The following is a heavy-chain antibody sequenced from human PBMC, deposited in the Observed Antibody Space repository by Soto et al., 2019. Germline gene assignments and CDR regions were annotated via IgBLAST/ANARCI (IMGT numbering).Heavy chain of an antibody. D-gene: IGHD2-2*01. Sequence: QVQLQESGPGLVKPSQTLSLTCSVSGGSISSGNDYWNWIRQHPGKGLEWIGYISYSGSTYYNPSLKGRVTISVDTSNNQFSLRLTSMTAADTAVYYCAKMNSLPAAHPMSRLDHHYGMDVWGQGTTVTVSS. J-gene: IGHJ6*02. CDR1: GGSISSGNDY. CDR2: ISYSGST. V-gene: IGHV4-31*03. CDR3: AKMNSLPAAHPMSRLDHHYGMDV.